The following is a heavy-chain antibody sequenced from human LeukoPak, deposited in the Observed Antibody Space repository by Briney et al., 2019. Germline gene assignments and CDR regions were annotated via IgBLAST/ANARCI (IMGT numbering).Heavy chain of an antibody. CDR3: ARPYDANFG. CDR2: IYYGGTT. CDR1: GGSVSSSSYY. J-gene: IGHJ4*02. Sequence: SETLSLTCTVSGGSVSSSSYYWGWIRQPPGKGLEWIASIYYGGTTHYNPSLKSRVTISVDTSKNQFSLNLGSLTAADTAVYYRARPYDANFGWGQGTLVTVSS. V-gene: IGHV4-39*01. D-gene: IGHD3-3*01.